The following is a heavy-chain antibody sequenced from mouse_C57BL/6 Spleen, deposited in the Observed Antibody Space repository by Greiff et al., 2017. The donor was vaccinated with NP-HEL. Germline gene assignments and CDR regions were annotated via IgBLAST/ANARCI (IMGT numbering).Heavy chain of an antibody. V-gene: IGHV1-82*01. Sequence: QVQLKQSGPELVKPGASVKISCKASGYAFSSSWMNWVKQRPGKGLEWIGRIYPGDGDTNYNGKFKGKATLTADKSSSTAYMQLSSLTSEDSAVYYCARAGDNYVYFDGGGQGTTLTVSS. D-gene: IGHD1-3*01. CDR2: IYPGDGDT. CDR3: ARAGDNYVYFDG. CDR1: GYAFSSSW. J-gene: IGHJ2*01.